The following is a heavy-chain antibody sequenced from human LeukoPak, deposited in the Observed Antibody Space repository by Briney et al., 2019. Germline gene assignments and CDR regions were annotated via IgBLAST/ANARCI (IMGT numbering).Heavy chain of an antibody. CDR3: ARLAWRWLQSKFFDY. V-gene: IGHV3-30*02. CDR2: IRYDGSNK. CDR1: GFTFSSYG. J-gene: IGHJ4*02. Sequence: GGSLRLSCAASGFTFSSYGMHWVRQAPGKGLEWVAFIRYDGSNKYYADSVKGRFTISRDNSKNTLYLQMNSLRAEDTAVYYCARLAWRWLQSKFFDYWGQGTLVTVSS. D-gene: IGHD5-24*01.